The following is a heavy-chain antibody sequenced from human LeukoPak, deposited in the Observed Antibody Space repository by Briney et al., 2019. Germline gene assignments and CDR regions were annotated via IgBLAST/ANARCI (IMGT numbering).Heavy chain of an antibody. D-gene: IGHD3-22*01. CDR3: ARVGGITMIVVLITDAFDI. CDR2: IYYSGST. CDR1: GGSISSSSYY. Sequence: SETLSLTCTVSGGSISSSSYYWGWIRQPPGKGLEWIGSIYYSGSTYYNPSLKSRVTISVDTSKNQFSLKLRSVTAADTAVYYCARVGGITMIVVLITDAFDIWGQGALVTVSS. V-gene: IGHV4-39*07. J-gene: IGHJ4*02.